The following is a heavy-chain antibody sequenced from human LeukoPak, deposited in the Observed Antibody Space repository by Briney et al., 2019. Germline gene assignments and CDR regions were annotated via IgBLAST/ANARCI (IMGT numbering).Heavy chain of an antibody. CDR1: GFTFTSSA. Sequence: SVKVSCKASGFTFTSSAIQWVRQARGQRLEWIGWIVVGSGNTNYAQKFQERVTITRDMSTSTAYMELSSLRSEDTAVYYCAAALDILTGYYGSGMDVGGQGTTVTVSS. V-gene: IGHV1-58*02. CDR2: IVVGSGNT. J-gene: IGHJ6*02. CDR3: AAALDILTGYYGSGMDV. D-gene: IGHD3-9*01.